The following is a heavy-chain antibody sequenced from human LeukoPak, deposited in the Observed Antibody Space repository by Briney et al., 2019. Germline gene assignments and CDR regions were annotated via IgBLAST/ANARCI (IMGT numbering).Heavy chain of an antibody. Sequence: ASVKVSCKSSGYTLTSYGIRWVRPAPAQGREWVGGISAYNDNTHTAEKRKGRVTKTADTSTSTAYIELRGLRSDDTAVYYSPRLAIFGMVITLGYWGQGTLVT. CDR3: PRLAIFGMVITLGY. D-gene: IGHD3-3*01. V-gene: IGHV1-18*01. CDR2: ISAYNDNT. CDR1: GYTLTSYG. J-gene: IGHJ4*02.